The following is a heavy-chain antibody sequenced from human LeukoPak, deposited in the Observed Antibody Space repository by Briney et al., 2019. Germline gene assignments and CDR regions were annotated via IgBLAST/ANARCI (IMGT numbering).Heavy chain of an antibody. Sequence: SETLSLTCTVSGVSVSNYCWTWIRQPAGKGLEWTGRICSSGSTIYNPSLKSRVTMSLDMCKKQFSLKLTSVTAADTAIYYCARDRGLDGSDQLDPWGQGILVTVSS. V-gene: IGHV4-4*07. CDR3: ARDRGLDGSDQLDP. CDR1: GVSVSNYC. D-gene: IGHD3-10*01. CDR2: ICSSGST. J-gene: IGHJ5*02.